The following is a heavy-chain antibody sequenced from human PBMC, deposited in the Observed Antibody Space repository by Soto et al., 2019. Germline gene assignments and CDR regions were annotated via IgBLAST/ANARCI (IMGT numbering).Heavy chain of an antibody. D-gene: IGHD3-10*01. V-gene: IGHV5-51*01. CDR1: GYSFTNYG. Sequence: GESLKISCKGSGYSFTNYGIGWVRQMPGKGLERMGIIYPGDSDVRYSPSFQGQVTMSADTAITTAYLQWSSLKASDTAMYYCARQPKGLSMGPTTYWGQGTLVTVSS. CDR2: IYPGDSDV. CDR3: ARQPKGLSMGPTTY. J-gene: IGHJ4*02.